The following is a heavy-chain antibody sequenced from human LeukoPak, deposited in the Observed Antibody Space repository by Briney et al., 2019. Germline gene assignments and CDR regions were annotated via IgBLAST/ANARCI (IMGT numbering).Heavy chain of an antibody. D-gene: IGHD3-16*02. CDR1: GFIFISDA. Sequence: GGSLRLSCAASGFIFISDAMSWVRQAGGKGREWVSAISGSGGSRSYAASVKGRFTISRDNSKTPLYLQRNSPRAEDTAVYYCAKDPITFGGVIVPGLGDWGQGTLVTVSS. CDR2: ISGSGGSR. CDR3: AKDPITFGGVIVPGLGD. J-gene: IGHJ4*02. V-gene: IGHV3-23*01.